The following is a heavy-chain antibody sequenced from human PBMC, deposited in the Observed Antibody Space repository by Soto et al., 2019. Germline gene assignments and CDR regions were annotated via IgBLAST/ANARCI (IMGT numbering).Heavy chain of an antibody. CDR2: IFHSGTT. Sequence: SETLSLTCAVSGDSISSGDWWTWVRQPPGERLEWIGEIFHSGTTNYNPSLKSRVTISVDKSKNQFSLKLSSVSAADTAVYYWARIVYCGGDCFSFAYWGQGTLVTVSS. J-gene: IGHJ4*02. D-gene: IGHD2-21*02. CDR1: GDSISSGDW. CDR3: ARIVYCGGDCFSFAY. V-gene: IGHV4-4*02.